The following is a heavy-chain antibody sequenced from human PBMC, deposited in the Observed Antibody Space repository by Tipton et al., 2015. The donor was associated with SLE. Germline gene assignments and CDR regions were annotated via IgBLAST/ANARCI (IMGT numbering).Heavy chain of an antibody. Sequence: TLSLTCTVSGGSISGHHWSWIRQPPGKGLEWIGYIYFTGSTNHNPSLKSRVTISVDMSKNQFSLKLTSVTAADTAVYYCARGGGSPSYWGQGTLVTVSS. V-gene: IGHV4-59*11. D-gene: IGHD2-15*01. J-gene: IGHJ4*02. CDR1: GGSISGHH. CDR2: IYFTGST. CDR3: ARGGGSPSY.